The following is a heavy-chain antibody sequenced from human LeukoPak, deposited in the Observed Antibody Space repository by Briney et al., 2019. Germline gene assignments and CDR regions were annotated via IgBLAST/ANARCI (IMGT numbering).Heavy chain of an antibody. CDR2: IHYSGST. CDR1: GGSISSYY. Sequence: PSETLSLTCTVSGGSISSYYWSWIRQPPGKGLEWIGYIHYSGSTNYNPSLKSRVTISVDTSKNQFSLKLSSVTAADTAVYFCARGRNVAFDIWGRGTMVTVSS. V-gene: IGHV4-59*12. CDR3: ARGRNVAFDI. J-gene: IGHJ3*02.